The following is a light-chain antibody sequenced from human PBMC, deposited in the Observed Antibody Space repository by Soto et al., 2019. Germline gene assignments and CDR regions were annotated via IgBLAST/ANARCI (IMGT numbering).Light chain of an antibody. V-gene: IGLV2-14*01. J-gene: IGLJ3*02. CDR2: QVT. CDR1: SSDVGGYNY. Sequence: QSALTQPASVSGSPGQSITISCTGTSSDVGGYNYVSWYQQRPGKAPKLMIYQVTNRPSGVSNRFSGSKSGNTASLTISGLQADDEADYYCSSYTSSNSGVFGGGTKLTVL. CDR3: SSYTSSNSGV.